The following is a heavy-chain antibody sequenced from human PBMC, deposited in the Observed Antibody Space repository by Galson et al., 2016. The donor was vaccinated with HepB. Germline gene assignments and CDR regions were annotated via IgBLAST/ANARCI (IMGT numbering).Heavy chain of an antibody. Sequence: SVKVSCKASGYMFNNYVMSWVRQAPGQGLEWMGWISVYNGFTNYAQKLRGRVTLTTDISTSTAYMELRSLGSDDTAVYYCARDTIEGSKYPYYYLAYWGQGTLVTVSS. CDR2: ISVYNGFT. CDR3: ARDTIEGSKYPYYYLAY. D-gene: IGHD4-11*01. V-gene: IGHV1-18*01. CDR1: GYMFNNYV. J-gene: IGHJ4*02.